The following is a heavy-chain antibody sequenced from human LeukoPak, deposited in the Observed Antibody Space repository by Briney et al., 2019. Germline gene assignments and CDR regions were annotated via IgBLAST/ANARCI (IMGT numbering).Heavy chain of an antibody. V-gene: IGHV4-4*02. J-gene: IGHJ5*02. D-gene: IGHD2-15*01. Sequence: SGTLSLTCAVSGGSISSSNWWSWVRQPPGKGLEWIGEIYHSGSTNYNPSLKSRVTISVDKSKNQFSLKPSSVTAADTAVYYCARGYCSGGSCYSSWFDPWGQGTLVTVSS. CDR3: ARGYCSGGSCYSSWFDP. CDR1: GGSISSSNW. CDR2: IYHSGST.